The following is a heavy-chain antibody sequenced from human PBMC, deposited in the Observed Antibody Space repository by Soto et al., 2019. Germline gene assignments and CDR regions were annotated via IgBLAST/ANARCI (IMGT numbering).Heavy chain of an antibody. CDR1: GGSIGSSSYY. Sequence: PSETLSLTCTVSGGSIGSSSYYGGWLRQPPGKGLEWIGSIYYSGSTYYNPSLKSRVTISVDTSKNQFSLKLSSVTAADTAVYYCARRGSYPVYYGMDVWGQGTTVT. CDR3: ARRGSYPVYYGMDV. D-gene: IGHD1-26*01. V-gene: IGHV4-39*01. J-gene: IGHJ6*02. CDR2: IYYSGST.